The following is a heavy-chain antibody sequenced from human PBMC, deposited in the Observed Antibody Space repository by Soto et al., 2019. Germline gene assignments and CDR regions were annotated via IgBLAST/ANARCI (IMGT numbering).Heavy chain of an antibody. Sequence: GGSLRLSCTASGFTFSRYWMNWVRQAPGKGPEWVANTKEDGSEKYYVDSVKGRFTISRDNAKNSLYLQMNSLRVEDTAVYYCARELIGTPRTADYWGQGTLVTVSS. CDR2: TKEDGSEK. D-gene: IGHD1-20*01. J-gene: IGHJ4*02. CDR1: GFTFSRYW. CDR3: ARELIGTPRTADY. V-gene: IGHV3-7*01.